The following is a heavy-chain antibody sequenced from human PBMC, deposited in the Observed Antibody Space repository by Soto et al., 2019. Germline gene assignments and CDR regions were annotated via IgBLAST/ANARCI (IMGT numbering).Heavy chain of an antibody. CDR2: ISGSGGRT. Sequence: PGGSLRLSCAASGLTFSSYAMSWVRQSPGKGLEWVAAISGSGGRTYYADSVKGGFTSARDNSKDTLYLQKNSLIAEDTAVYYCAKDPGTSYYFDYWGQGTLVTVSS. V-gene: IGHV3-23*01. CDR1: GLTFSSYA. D-gene: IGHD1-1*01. CDR3: AKDPGTSYYFDY. J-gene: IGHJ4*02.